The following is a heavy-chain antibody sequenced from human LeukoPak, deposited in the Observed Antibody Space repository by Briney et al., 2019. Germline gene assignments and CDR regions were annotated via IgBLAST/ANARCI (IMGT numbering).Heavy chain of an antibody. CDR1: GFTFSGFA. CDR3: ARESGGNTPYYFDY. V-gene: IGHV3-30*04. Sequence: GGSLRLSCAASGFTFSGFALHWVRQAPGKGLEWVAVISYEDGSNKYYADSVKGRFTISRDNSKHTVCLQMNSLRTEDTAVYYCARESGGNTPYYFDYWGQGTLVTVSS. CDR2: ISYEDGSNK. J-gene: IGHJ4*02. D-gene: IGHD2-2*02.